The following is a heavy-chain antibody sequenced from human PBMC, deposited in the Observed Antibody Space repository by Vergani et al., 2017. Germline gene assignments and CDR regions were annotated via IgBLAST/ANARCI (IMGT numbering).Heavy chain of an antibody. V-gene: IGHV1-46*01. CDR1: GYTFTSYY. CDR3: ARDRASSSWYLNNWFDP. J-gene: IGHJ5*02. Sequence: QVQLVQSGAEVKKPGASVKVSCKASGYTFTSYYMHWVRQAPGQGLEWMGIINPSGGSTSYAQKFQGRVTMTRDTSTSTVYMELSSLRSEDTAVYYYARDRASSSWYLNNWFDPWGQGTLVTVSS. D-gene: IGHD6-13*01. CDR2: INPSGGST.